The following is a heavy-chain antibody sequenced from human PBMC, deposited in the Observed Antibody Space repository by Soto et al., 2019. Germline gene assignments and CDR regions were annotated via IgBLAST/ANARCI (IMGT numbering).Heavy chain of an antibody. J-gene: IGHJ4*02. D-gene: IGHD5-18*01. V-gene: IGHV3-23*01. CDR2: ISGSGGST. CDR3: AKTGPGSSYGYYFDS. CDR1: GFTFSSYG. Sequence: GGSLRLSCGASGFTFSSYGMSWVRQAPGEGLEWVSGISGSGGSTYYADSVKGRFTISRDNSKNTLYLQMYSLRAEDTAIYYCAKTGPGSSYGYYFDSWGQGTLVTVSS.